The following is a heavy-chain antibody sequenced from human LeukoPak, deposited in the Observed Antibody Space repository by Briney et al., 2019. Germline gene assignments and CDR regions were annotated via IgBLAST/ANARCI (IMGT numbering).Heavy chain of an antibody. J-gene: IGHJ6*02. Sequence: PSETLSLTCTVSGGSISSYYWSWIRQPAGKGLEWIGRIYTSGSTNYNPSLKSRVTMSVDTSKNQFSLKLSSVTAADTAVYYCARDSRGVVVPAATLYYYYGMDVWGQGTTVTVSS. CDR2: IYTSGST. V-gene: IGHV4-4*07. CDR3: ARDSRGVVVPAATLYYYYGMDV. D-gene: IGHD2-2*01. CDR1: GGSISSYY.